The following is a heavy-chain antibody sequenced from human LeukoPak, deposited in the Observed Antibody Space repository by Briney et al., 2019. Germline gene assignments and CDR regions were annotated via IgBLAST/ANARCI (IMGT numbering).Heavy chain of an antibody. D-gene: IGHD6-13*01. Sequence: TSETLSLTCAVYGGSFSGYYWSWIRQPPGKGPEWIGEINHSGSTNYNPSLKSRVTISVDASKNQFSLKLSSVTAADTAVYYCARPPRGGYSSSWSDAFDIWGQGTMVTVSS. CDR1: GGSFSGYY. V-gene: IGHV4-34*01. J-gene: IGHJ3*02. CDR3: ARPPRGGYSSSWSDAFDI. CDR2: INHSGST.